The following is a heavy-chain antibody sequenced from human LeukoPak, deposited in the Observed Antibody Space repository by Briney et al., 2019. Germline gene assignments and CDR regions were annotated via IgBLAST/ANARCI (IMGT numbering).Heavy chain of an antibody. D-gene: IGHD3-10*01. J-gene: IGHJ4*02. CDR2: INADGSIT. CDR1: GFTFSDYW. Sequence: GGSLRLSCAASGFTFSDYWIHWVRQAPGKGLVWVSRINADGSITNYADSVKGRFSISRDNAKNTLYLQMSSLRAEDTAVYYCARDRGPRTGFMVREAYDYWGQGTLVTVSS. V-gene: IGHV3-74*01. CDR3: ARDRGPRTGFMVREAYDY.